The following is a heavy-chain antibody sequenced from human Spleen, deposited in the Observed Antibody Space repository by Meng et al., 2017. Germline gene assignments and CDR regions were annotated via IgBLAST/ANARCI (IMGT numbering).Heavy chain of an antibody. CDR2: IYHLGST. CDR3: AVFSSGWGPFDC. V-gene: IGHV4-4*02. J-gene: IGHJ4*01. CDR1: GGSIRSSNW. D-gene: IGHD6-19*01. Sequence: VLRQASGPGLVRAWGALSLTCAVSGGSIRSSNWWSWVRQPPGKGLEWIGEIYHLGSTNYNPSLKSRVTISVDKSKTQFSLKVTSVTAADTAVYYCAVFSSGWGPFDCWGQGTLVTVSS.